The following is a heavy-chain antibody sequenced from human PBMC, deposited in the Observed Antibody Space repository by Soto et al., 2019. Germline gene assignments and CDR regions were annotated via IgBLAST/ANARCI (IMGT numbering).Heavy chain of an antibody. CDR3: AKEARTPAAIGEYYHYYGMDV. D-gene: IGHD2-2*02. V-gene: IGHV3-30*18. CDR1: GFTFSSYC. Sequence: PGGSLRLSCAASGFTFSSYCMHWIRQAAGRGLEWVAVISYDGSNKYNADSMKRRFTISNINNNKTPQLQMNIMRADDTAVYYCAKEARTPAAIGEYYHYYGMDVWGQGTTVTVSS. CDR2: ISYDGSNK. J-gene: IGHJ6*02.